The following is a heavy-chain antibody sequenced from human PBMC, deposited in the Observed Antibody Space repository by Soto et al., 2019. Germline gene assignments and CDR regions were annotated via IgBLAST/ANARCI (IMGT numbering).Heavy chain of an antibody. Sequence: GGSLRLPVATSASAYSSYSIIWVRQAPGKGLEWVSSISSSSSYIYYADSVKGRFTISRDNAKNSLYLKMNSLRAEDTAVYYCARDRTQTHWFDPWGQGTLVTVSA. V-gene: IGHV3-21*01. J-gene: IGHJ5*02. CDR3: ARDRTQTHWFDP. CDR2: ISSSSSYI. CDR1: ASAYSSYS.